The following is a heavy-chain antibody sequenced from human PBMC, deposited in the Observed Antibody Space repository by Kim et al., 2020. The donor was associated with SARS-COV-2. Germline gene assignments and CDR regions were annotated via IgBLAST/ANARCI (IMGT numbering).Heavy chain of an antibody. J-gene: IGHJ4*02. V-gene: IGHV3-15*06. CDR3: TTEIDYGDYAFDY. D-gene: IGHD4-17*01. Sequence: NYAAPVKGRFTISRDDSKNTLYLQMNSLKTEDTAVYYCTTEIDYGDYAFDYWGQGTLVTVSS.